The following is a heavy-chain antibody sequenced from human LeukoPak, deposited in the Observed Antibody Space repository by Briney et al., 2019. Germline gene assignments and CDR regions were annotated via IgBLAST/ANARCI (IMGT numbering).Heavy chain of an antibody. CDR1: GFTFSSYA. CDR3: ARPFGGVYYYGMDV. D-gene: IGHD3-10*01. CDR2: ISYDGSNK. V-gene: IGHV3-30*04. J-gene: IGHJ6*02. Sequence: GVSLRLSCAASGFTFSSYAMHWVRQAPGKGLEWVAVISYDGSNKYYADSVKGRFTISRDNSKNTLYLQMNSLRAEDTAVYYCARPFGGVYYYGMDVWGQGTTVTVSS.